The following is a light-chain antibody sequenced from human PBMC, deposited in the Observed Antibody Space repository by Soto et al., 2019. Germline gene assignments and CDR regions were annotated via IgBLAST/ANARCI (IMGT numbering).Light chain of an antibody. CDR3: DSYTSSSSSV. Sequence: QSVLTQPASVSGSPGQSITISCTGTGSDVGGYRYVSWYQQHPGKAPKLMIYDVSNRPSGVSDRFSGSKSGNTASLTISGLQSEDEADYYCDSYTSSSSSVFGTGTKVTVL. CDR2: DVS. CDR1: GSDVGGYRY. V-gene: IGLV2-14*01. J-gene: IGLJ1*01.